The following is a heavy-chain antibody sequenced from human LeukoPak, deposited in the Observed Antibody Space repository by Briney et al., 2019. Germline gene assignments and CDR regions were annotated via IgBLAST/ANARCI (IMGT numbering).Heavy chain of an antibody. CDR2: INTGNGNT. CDR3: ARAPGSGSYSAFDY. Sequence: ASVKASCKASGYTFTTYAMHWVRQAPGQRLEWMGWINTGNGNTKYSQRFQGRVTITRDASASTAYMDLSSLRSEDTAVYYCARAPGSGSYSAFDYWGQGTLVTVSS. J-gene: IGHJ4*02. V-gene: IGHV1-3*04. D-gene: IGHD1-26*01. CDR1: GYTFTTYA.